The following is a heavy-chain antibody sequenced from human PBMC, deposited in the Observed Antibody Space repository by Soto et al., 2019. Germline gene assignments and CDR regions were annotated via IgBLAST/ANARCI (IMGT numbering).Heavy chain of an antibody. CDR3: AQPAEQQLVLGSGMDV. D-gene: IGHD6-13*01. CDR1: GFTFSSYA. J-gene: IGHJ6*02. V-gene: IGHV3-23*01. CDR2: ISGSGGST. Sequence: GGSLRLSCAASGFTFSSYAMSWVRQAPGKGLEWVSAISGSGGSTYYADSVKGRFTISRDNSKNTLYLQMNSLRAEDTAVYYCAQPAEQQLVLGSGMDVWGQGTTVTVSS.